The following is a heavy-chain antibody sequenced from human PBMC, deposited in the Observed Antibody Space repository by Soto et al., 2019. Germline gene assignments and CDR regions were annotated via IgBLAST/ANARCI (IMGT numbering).Heavy chain of an antibody. CDR2: IYYSGST. V-gene: IGHV4-61*01. Sequence: SETLSLTCTVSGGSISSGIYCWIWIRQTPGKGLKWIGYIYYSGSTNYNPSLKSRVTISVDTSKNQFSLKLNSMTAADTAVYYCARNKYGSGSTYFDYWGQGTLVTVSS. D-gene: IGHD3-10*01. J-gene: IGHJ4*02. CDR1: GGSISSGIYC. CDR3: ARNKYGSGSTYFDY.